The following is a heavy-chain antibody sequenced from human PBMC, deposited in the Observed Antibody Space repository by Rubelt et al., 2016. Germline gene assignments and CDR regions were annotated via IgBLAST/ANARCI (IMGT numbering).Heavy chain of an antibody. J-gene: IGHJ4*02. D-gene: IGHD5-24*01. CDR2: INPSGGST. V-gene: IGHV1-46*01. CDR1: GYTFTSHY. Sequence: QVQLVQSGAEVKKPGASVKVSCKASGYTFTSHYMHWVRQAPGQGLEWMGIINPSGGSTSYAQKFQGRVTMTRDTSTSTAYMELSRLRSDDTAVYYCARDRDGFDYWGQGTLVTVSS. CDR3: ARDRDGFDY.